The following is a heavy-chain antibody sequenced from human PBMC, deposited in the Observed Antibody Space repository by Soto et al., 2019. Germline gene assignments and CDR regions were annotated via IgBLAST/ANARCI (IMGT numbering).Heavy chain of an antibody. D-gene: IGHD2-15*01. CDR2: SRDKAHSYTT. Sequence: EVQLVVSGGGLVQPGGSLRLSCAASGFTFSDHFMDWVRQAPGKGLEWVGRSRDKAHSYTTEYAASVKGRFTISRDDSETALYLQMNRLKSEDTAVYYCARGYCSGGTCKSGDYWGQGTLVTVSS. V-gene: IGHV3-72*01. CDR3: ARGYCSGGTCKSGDY. CDR1: GFTFSDHF. J-gene: IGHJ4*02.